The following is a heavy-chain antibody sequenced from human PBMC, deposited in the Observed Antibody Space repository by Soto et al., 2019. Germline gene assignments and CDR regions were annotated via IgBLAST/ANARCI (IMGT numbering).Heavy chain of an antibody. CDR2: ISPYYGKT. D-gene: IGHD6-19*01. V-gene: IGHV1-18*01. CDR3: ARGSSYNSGWYFDF. CDR1: GYTFTSYG. Sequence: GASVKVSCKTSGYTFTSYGISWVRQAPGQGPEWMGWISPYYGKTDYAQKLQGRVTMTTDTSTSTAYMELRTLRSDDTAVYYCARGSSYNSGWYFDFWGQGALVTVSS. J-gene: IGHJ4*02.